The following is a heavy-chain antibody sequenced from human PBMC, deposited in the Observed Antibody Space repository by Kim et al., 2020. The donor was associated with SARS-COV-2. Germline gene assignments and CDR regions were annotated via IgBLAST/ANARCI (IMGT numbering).Heavy chain of an antibody. V-gene: IGHV3-30*18. CDR2: ISYDGSNK. CDR3: AKDGGCSGGSCYSWLKYYYYYYMDV. Sequence: GGSLRLSCAASGFTFSSYGMHWVRQAPGKGLEGVAVISYDGSNKYYADSVKGRFTISRDNSKNTLYLQMNSLRAEDTAVYYCAKDGGCSGGSCYSWLKYYYYYYMDVWGKGTTVTVSS. D-gene: IGHD2-15*01. J-gene: IGHJ6*03. CDR1: GFTFSSYG.